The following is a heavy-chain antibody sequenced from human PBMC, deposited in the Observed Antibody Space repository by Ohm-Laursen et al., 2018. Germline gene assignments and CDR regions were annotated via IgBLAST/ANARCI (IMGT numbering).Heavy chain of an antibody. Sequence: SLRLSCAASGFTFDDHYMDWVRQAPGKGLELVARSRDKANSYTTAYVASVKGRFSISRDDSENSLYLQMNSLKTEDTAVYYCARTRNFHPYDVWGQGTMVIVSS. V-gene: IGHV3-72*01. CDR1: GFTFDDHY. CDR3: ARTRNFHPYDV. CDR2: SRDKANSYTT. D-gene: IGHD2/OR15-2a*01. J-gene: IGHJ3*01.